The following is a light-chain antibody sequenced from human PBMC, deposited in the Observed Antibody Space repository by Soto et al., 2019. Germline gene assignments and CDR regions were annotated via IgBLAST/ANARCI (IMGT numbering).Light chain of an antibody. Sequence: QAVVTQPPSVSVAPGQKVTISCSGSGSNIGKNYVSWYQQLPGTAPKLLIYEDSRRPSGIPDRFSGYNSGTSPTLGITGLQTGDGGDYYCVSWDSSLIAVVFGTGTKRTV. V-gene: IGLV1-51*02. CDR1: GSNIGKNY. CDR2: EDS. CDR3: VSWDSSLIAVV. J-gene: IGLJ1*01.